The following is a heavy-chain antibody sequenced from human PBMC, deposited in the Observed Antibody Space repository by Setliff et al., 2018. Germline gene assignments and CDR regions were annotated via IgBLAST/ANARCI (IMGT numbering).Heavy chain of an antibody. J-gene: IGHJ4*02. CDR2: IYYSGST. CDR1: GYSISSGYY. Sequence: SETLSLTCTVSGYSISSGYYWGWIRQPPGKGLEWIGCIYYSGSTYYNPSLKSRVAISLYTSKNQFSLKLTSVTAADTAVYYCASGLNWLSSTEFDYWGQGTLVTVSS. V-gene: IGHV4-38-2*02. CDR3: ASGLNWLSSTEFDY. D-gene: IGHD1-20*01.